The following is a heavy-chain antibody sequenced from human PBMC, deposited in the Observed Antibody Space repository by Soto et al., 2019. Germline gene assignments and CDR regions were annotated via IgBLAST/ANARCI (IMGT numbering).Heavy chain of an antibody. CDR3: AAGYCSGGSGRVYYYYYGMDV. J-gene: IGHJ6*02. V-gene: IGHV1-58*01. D-gene: IGHD2-15*01. Sequence: AVTVSCKASGFTFTSSAVQWVRQARGQRLEWIGWIVVGSGNTNYAQKFQERVTITRDMSTSTAYMELSSLRSEDTAVYYCAAGYCSGGSGRVYYYYYGMDVWGQGTTVTVSS. CDR1: GFTFTSSA. CDR2: IVVGSGNT.